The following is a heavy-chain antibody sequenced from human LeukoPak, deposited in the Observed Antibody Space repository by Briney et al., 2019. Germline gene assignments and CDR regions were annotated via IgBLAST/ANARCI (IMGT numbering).Heavy chain of an antibody. CDR1: GYNFTSYW. CDR2: IYPAYSDT. J-gene: IGHJ4*02. CDR3: ARHGSAGTVDY. D-gene: IGHD6-13*01. V-gene: IGHV5-51*01. Sequence: GDSLKISCKGSGYNFTSYWIGWVRQMPGKGLEWMGIIYPAYSDTRYSPSFQGQVTISADKSISTAYLQWSSLKASDTAMYYCARHGSAGTVDYWGQGTLVTVSS.